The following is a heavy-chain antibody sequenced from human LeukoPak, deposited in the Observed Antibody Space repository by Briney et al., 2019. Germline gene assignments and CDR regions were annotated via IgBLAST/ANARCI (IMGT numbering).Heavy chain of an antibody. J-gene: IGHJ5*02. CDR2: INHSGST. CDR3: ARGPYYDILTGYRTYNWFDP. V-gene: IGHV4-34*01. CDR1: GGSFSGYY. D-gene: IGHD3-9*01. Sequence: SETLSLTCAVYGGSFSGYYWSWVRQPPGKGLEWSGEINHSGSTNYNPSLKSRVTISVDTSKNQFSLKLSSVTAADTAVYYCARGPYYDILTGYRTYNWFDPWGQGTLVTVSS.